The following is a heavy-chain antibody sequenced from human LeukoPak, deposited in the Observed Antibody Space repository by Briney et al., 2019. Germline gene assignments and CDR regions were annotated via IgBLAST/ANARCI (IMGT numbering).Heavy chain of an antibody. CDR2: ISSSSSTI. Sequence: GGSLRLSCAASGFTFSSYSMNWVRQAPGKGLEWVSYISSSSSTIYYADSVKGRFTISRDNAKNSLYLQMNSLRAEDTAVYYCARERYDYVWGSYRWTEDRAFDIWGQGTMVTVSP. CDR3: ARERYDYVWGSYRWTEDRAFDI. CDR1: GFTFSSYS. J-gene: IGHJ3*02. V-gene: IGHV3-48*01. D-gene: IGHD3-16*02.